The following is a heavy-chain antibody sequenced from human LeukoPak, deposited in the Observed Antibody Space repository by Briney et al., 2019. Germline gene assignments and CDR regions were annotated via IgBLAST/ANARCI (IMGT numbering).Heavy chain of an antibody. Sequence: ASVKVSCKASGYTFTKYGIIWVRQAPGQGLEWMGWISTYNGNTNYAQKLQGRVTMTTGTSTSTAYMELRSLISDDAAVYYCARGDDYGDYWGLYWGQGTLVTVSS. J-gene: IGHJ4*02. CDR1: GYTFTKYG. CDR3: ARGDDYGDYWGLY. CDR2: ISTYNGNT. D-gene: IGHD4-17*01. V-gene: IGHV1-18*01.